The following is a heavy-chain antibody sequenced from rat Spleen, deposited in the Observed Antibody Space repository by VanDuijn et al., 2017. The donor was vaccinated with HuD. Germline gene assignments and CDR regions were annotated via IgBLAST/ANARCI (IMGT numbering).Heavy chain of an antibody. CDR3: ARRHYGYTDYFDY. D-gene: IGHD1-11*01. CDR2: LSYDGHTT. Sequence: EVQLVESDGGLVQPGRSLKLSCTTSGFTFRNYGMAWVRQAPTKGLEWVATLSYDGHTTYYRDSVKGRFTISRDIAKSTLYLQMDSLGSEDTATYYCARRHYGYTDYFDYWGQGVMVTVSS. CDR1: GFTFRNYG. J-gene: IGHJ2*01. V-gene: IGHV5-29*01.